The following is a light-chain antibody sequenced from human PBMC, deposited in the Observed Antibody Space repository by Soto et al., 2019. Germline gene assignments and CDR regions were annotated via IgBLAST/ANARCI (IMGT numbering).Light chain of an antibody. Sequence: ESVLTQSPGTLSLSPGDRATLSCRASQYVSGSYFAWYQQKPGQAPRPLIYGASSRATGIPDRFSGSGSGTDFTLTINRLEPEDFAVYYCLQYGSSPPAYTFGQGTKLEIK. J-gene: IGKJ2*01. CDR2: GAS. V-gene: IGKV3-20*01. CDR3: LQYGSSPPAYT. CDR1: QYVSGSY.